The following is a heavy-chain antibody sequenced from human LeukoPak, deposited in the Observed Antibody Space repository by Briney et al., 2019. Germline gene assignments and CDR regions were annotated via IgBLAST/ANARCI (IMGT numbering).Heavy chain of an antibody. CDR2: ISGSGGST. CDR1: GFTFSSFA. J-gene: IGHJ4*02. D-gene: IGHD6-13*01. V-gene: IGHV3-23*01. CDR3: AKASGIAAAGGGDY. Sequence: PGGSLRLSCAASGFTFSSFAMSWVRQAPGKGLEWVSGISGSGGSTYYADSVKGRFTISRDNSKNTLYLQMNSLRAEDTAVYYCAKASGIAAAGGGDYWGQGTLVTVSS.